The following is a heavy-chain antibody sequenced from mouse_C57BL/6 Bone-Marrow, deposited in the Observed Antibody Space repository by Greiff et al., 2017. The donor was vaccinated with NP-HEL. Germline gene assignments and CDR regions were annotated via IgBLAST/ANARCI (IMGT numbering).Heavy chain of an antibody. V-gene: IGHV1-4*01. CDR3: ARSYLWFAY. CDR1: GYTFTSYT. J-gene: IGHJ3*01. Sequence: QVQLKESGAELARPGASVKMSCKASGYTFTSYTMHWVKQRPGQGLEWIGYINPSSGYTKYNQKFKDKATLTADKSSSTAYMQLSSLTSEDSAVYYCARSYLWFAYWGQGTLDTVSA. CDR2: INPSSGYT.